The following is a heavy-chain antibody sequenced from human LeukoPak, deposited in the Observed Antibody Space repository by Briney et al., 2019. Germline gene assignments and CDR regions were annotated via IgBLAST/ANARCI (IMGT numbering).Heavy chain of an antibody. V-gene: IGHV3-30*18. CDR1: GFTFSSYG. Sequence: GGSLRLSCAASGFTFSSYGMHWVRQAPGKGLEWVAVISYDGSNKYYADSVKGRFTISRDNSKNTLYLQMNSLRAEDTAVYYCAKGGYSRIYYYYMDVWGKGTTVTVSS. J-gene: IGHJ6*03. D-gene: IGHD2-15*01. CDR2: ISYDGSNK. CDR3: AKGGYSRIYYYYMDV.